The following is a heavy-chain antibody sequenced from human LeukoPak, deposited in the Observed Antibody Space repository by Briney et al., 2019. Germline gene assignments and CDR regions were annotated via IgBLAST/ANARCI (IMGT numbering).Heavy chain of an antibody. CDR2: IYSGGST. CDR3: ASRIAVAGPWGPLDAFDI. D-gene: IGHD6-19*01. V-gene: IGHV3-53*01. CDR1: GFTVSSNY. J-gene: IGHJ3*02. Sequence: PGGSLRLSCAASGFTVSSNYMSWVRQAPGKGLEWVSVIYSGGSTYYADSVKGRFTISRDNSKNTLYLQMNSLRAEDTAVYYCASRIAVAGPWGPLDAFDIWGQGTMVTVSS.